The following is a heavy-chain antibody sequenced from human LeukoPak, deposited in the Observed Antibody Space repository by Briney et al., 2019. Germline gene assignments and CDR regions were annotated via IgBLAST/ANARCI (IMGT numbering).Heavy chain of an antibody. CDR1: GFTSSSYA. J-gene: IGHJ4*02. D-gene: IGHD6-19*01. Sequence: GGFLRLSCAASGFTSSSYAMHWVRQAPGKGLEWVAVISFDGSNKYYADSVKGRFTISRDNSKNTLYLQMNSLRAEDTAVYYCAGAGYSSVWSTYDYWGQGTLVTVSS. CDR2: ISFDGSNK. CDR3: AGAGYSSVWSTYDY. V-gene: IGHV3-30-3*01.